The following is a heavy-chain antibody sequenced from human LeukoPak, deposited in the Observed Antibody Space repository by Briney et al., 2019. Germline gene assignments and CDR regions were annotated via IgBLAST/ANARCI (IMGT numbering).Heavy chain of an antibody. J-gene: IGHJ4*02. CDR3: ARVRYSSGWSFDY. Sequence: GGSLRLSCAASGFTFSSYWMHWVRQAPGKGLVWVSRINSDGSSTNYADSVQGRFTISRDNAKKTLYLQMNSLRAEDTAVYYCARVRYSSGWSFDYWGQGTLVTVSS. CDR2: INSDGSST. V-gene: IGHV3-74*01. CDR1: GFTFSSYW. D-gene: IGHD6-19*01.